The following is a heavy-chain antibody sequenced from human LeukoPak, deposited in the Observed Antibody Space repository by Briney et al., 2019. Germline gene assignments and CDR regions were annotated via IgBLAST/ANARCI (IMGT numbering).Heavy chain of an antibody. J-gene: IGHJ4*02. Sequence: GGSLRLSCAASGFTFSNAWMSWVRQAPGKGLEWVGRVKSKTNGGTIDYAAPVKGRFTISKDDSKNTLYLQMNSLKTEDTAVYYCTKFDYAAFEYWGQGALVTVSS. CDR1: GFTFSNAW. CDR3: TKFDYAAFEY. D-gene: IGHD4-17*01. CDR2: VKSKTNGGTI. V-gene: IGHV3-15*01.